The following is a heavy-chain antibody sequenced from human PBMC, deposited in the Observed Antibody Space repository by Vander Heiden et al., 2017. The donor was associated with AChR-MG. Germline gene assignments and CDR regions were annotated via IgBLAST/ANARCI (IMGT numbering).Heavy chain of an antibody. V-gene: IGHV4-39*01. D-gene: IGHD6-19*01. CDR2: IYYSGDA. CDR3: AGHRGHDSGFYRLEF. J-gene: IGHJ4*02. CDR1: SGSISDSHLF. Sequence: HLQLRESSPGLVKPSETLSLTCPVTSGSISDSHLFRGWVRQPPGKGLEWVGSIYYSGDAYYNPSLKSRVTISIDTSKNLFSLNLNSVTAADTAVYYCAGHRGHDSGFYRLEFWGPGSLVAVSS.